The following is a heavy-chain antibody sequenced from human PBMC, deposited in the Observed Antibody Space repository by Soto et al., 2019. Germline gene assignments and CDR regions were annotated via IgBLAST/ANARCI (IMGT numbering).Heavy chain of an antibody. V-gene: IGHV3-21*01. CDR1: GFTFSSYS. D-gene: IGHD3-22*01. CDR2: ISSSSSYI. Sequence: PSETLRLSCAASGFTFSSYSMNWVRQAPGKGLEWVSSISSSSSYIYYADSVKGRFTISRDNAKNSLYLQMNSLRAEDTAVYYCASLTYYYDSSGYYYNYWGQGTLVTVSS. CDR3: ASLTYYYDSSGYYYNY. J-gene: IGHJ4*02.